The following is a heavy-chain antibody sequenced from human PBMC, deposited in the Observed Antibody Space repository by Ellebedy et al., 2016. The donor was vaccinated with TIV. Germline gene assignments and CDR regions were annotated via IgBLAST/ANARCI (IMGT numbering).Heavy chain of an antibody. D-gene: IGHD5-12*01. CDR2: IVVGSGNT. CDR3: AAGASTGGYDYYYYYGMDV. J-gene: IGHJ6*02. CDR1: GFTFTSSA. V-gene: IGHV1-58*01. Sequence: SVKVSCXASGFTFTSSAVQWVRQARGQRLEWIGWIVVGSGNTNYAQKFQERVTITRDMSTSTAYMELSSLRSEDTAVYYCAAGASTGGYDYYYYYGMDVWGQGTTVTVSS.